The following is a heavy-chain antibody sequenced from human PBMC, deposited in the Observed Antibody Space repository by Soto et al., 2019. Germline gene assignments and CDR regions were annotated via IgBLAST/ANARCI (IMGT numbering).Heavy chain of an antibody. V-gene: IGHV4-59*01. J-gene: IGHJ4*02. Sequence: SETLSLTCTVSGGSISSYYWSWIRQPPGKGLEWIGYIYYSGSTNYNPSLKSRVTISVDTSKNQFPLKLSSVTAADTAVYYCARGVPLWFGNDYWGQGTLVTVSS. CDR2: IYYSGST. CDR3: ARGVPLWFGNDY. D-gene: IGHD3-10*01. CDR1: GGSISSYY.